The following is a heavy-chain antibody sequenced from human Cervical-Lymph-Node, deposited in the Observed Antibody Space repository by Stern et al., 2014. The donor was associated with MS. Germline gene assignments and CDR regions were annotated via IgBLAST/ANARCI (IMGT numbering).Heavy chain of an antibody. V-gene: IGHV1-18*04. Sequence: VQLVQSGAEVKKPGASVKVSCKASGYTFTSYGISWVRQAPGQGLEWMGWISAYNGNTNYAQKLQGRVTMTTDTSTSTAYMELRSLRSDDTAVYYCAREGAGYCSGGSCYSGEYFQHWGQGTLVTVSS. CDR3: AREGAGYCSGGSCYSGEYFQH. J-gene: IGHJ1*01. D-gene: IGHD2-15*01. CDR1: GYTFTSYG. CDR2: ISAYNGNT.